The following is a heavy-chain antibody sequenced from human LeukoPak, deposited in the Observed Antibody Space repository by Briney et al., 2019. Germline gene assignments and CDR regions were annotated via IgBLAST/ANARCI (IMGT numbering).Heavy chain of an antibody. V-gene: IGHV3-23*01. J-gene: IGHJ4*02. CDR1: GFTFDDYA. Sequence: PGRSLRLSCAASGFTFDDYAMHWVRQAPGKGLEWVSGISGSGGSTYYADSVKGRFTISRDNSKNTLYLQMNSLRAEDTAVYYCAKDGSGSYYNYWGQGTLVTVSS. CDR3: AKDGSGSYYNY. CDR2: ISGSGGST. D-gene: IGHD3-10*01.